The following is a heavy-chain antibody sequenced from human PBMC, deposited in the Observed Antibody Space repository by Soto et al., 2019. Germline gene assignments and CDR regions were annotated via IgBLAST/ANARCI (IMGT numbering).Heavy chain of an antibody. CDR2: IIASSSYI. CDR1: GFSFSTYS. CDR3: ARDVPSWNFDS. J-gene: IGHJ4*02. V-gene: IGHV3-21*01. Sequence: EVQLVESGGGLVKPGGSLRLSCAASGFSFSTYSMNWVRQAPGKGLEWVSSIIASSSYIFYADSVKGRFTISRDNAKYSLFLHMNSLRAEETAVYYCARDVPSWNFDSWGQGTPVTVSP. D-gene: IGHD1-1*01.